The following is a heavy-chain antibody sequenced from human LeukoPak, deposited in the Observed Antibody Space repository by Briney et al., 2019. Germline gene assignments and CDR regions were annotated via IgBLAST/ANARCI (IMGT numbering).Heavy chain of an antibody. CDR2: IIPIFGTA. V-gene: IGHV1-69*05. J-gene: IGHJ4*02. Sequence: SVKVSCKASGGTFSSYAISWVRQAPGQGLEWMGRIIPIFGTANYAQKFQGRVTMTTDESTSTAYLELSSLRSEDTAVYYCARDVWGGQPLPAHFDYWGQGTLVTVSS. D-gene: IGHD3-16*01. CDR1: GGTFSSYA. CDR3: ARDVWGGQPLPAHFDY.